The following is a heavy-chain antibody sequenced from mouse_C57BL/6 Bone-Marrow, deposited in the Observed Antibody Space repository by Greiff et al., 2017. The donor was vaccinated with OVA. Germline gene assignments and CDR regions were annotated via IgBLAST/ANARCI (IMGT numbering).Heavy chain of an antibody. CDR1: GYTFTSYW. D-gene: IGHD2-5*01. CDR2: IDPSDSYT. CDR3: ARVGYSNSWYFDV. Sequence: QVQLQQPGAELVMPGASVKLSCKASGYTFTSYWMHWVKQRPGQGLEWIGEIDPSDSYTNYNQKFKGKSTLTVDKSSSTAYMQHSSLTSEDSAVYYCARVGYSNSWYFDVWGTGTTVTVSS. J-gene: IGHJ1*03. V-gene: IGHV1-69*01.